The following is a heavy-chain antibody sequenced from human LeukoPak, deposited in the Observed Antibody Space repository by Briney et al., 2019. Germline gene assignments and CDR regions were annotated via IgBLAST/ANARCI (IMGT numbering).Heavy chain of an antibody. J-gene: IGHJ4*02. CDR3: ALISPVGSYDYVWGSYRTPPYFDY. Sequence: GESLKISCKGSGYSFTSYWIGWVRQMPGKGLEWMGIIYPGDSDTRYSPSFQGQVTISADKSISTAYLQWSSLKASDTAMYYCALISPVGSYDYVWGSYRTPPYFDYWGQGTLVTVSS. CDR1: GYSFTSYW. D-gene: IGHD3-16*02. V-gene: IGHV5-51*01. CDR2: IYPGDSDT.